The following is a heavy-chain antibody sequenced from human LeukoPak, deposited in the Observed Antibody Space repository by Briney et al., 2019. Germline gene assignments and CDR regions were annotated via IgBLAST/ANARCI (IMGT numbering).Heavy chain of an antibody. D-gene: IGHD3-22*01. Sequence: GGSLRLSCAASGFTFSAYEMNWVRQAPGKGLEWVSYIGSSGSTVYYADSVKGRFTISRDNAKNSLYLQMSSLRAEDTALYYCARSRHSYDSSGFPHYWGQGTLVTVSS. CDR1: GFTFSAYE. J-gene: IGHJ4*02. CDR2: IGSSGSTV. CDR3: ARSRHSYDSSGFPHY. V-gene: IGHV3-48*03.